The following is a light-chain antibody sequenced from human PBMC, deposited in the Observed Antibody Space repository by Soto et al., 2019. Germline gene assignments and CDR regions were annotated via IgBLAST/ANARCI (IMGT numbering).Light chain of an antibody. CDR2: GAS. CDR3: QQRSNRLT. Sequence: EIVLTQSPATLSLSPGERATLSCRASQSVSNFLAWYQQRPGQAPRLLLYGASNRATGTPARFSGSGSGTDFPLTISSLEAEDSAVYYCQQRSNRLTFGGGTKVEIK. V-gene: IGKV3-11*01. J-gene: IGKJ4*01. CDR1: QSVSNF.